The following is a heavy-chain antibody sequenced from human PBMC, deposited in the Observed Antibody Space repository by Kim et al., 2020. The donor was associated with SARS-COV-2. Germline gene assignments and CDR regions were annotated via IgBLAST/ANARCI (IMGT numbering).Heavy chain of an antibody. V-gene: IGHV3-48*02. CDR2: ISSSSSTI. J-gene: IGHJ6*02. D-gene: IGHD5-18*01. CDR3: ARSPSNTAIYYYGMDV. CDR1: GFTFSSYS. Sequence: GGSLRLSCAASGFTFSSYSMNWVRQAPGKGLEWVSYISSSSSTIYYADSVKGRFTISRDNAKNSLYLQMNSLRDEDTAVYYCARSPSNTAIYYYGMDVWGQGTTVTVSS.